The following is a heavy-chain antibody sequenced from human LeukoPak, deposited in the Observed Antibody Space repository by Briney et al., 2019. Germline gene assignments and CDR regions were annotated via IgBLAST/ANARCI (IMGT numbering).Heavy chain of an antibody. CDR3: ALEMITFGGVIAHDAFDI. V-gene: IGHV4-34*01. J-gene: IGHJ3*02. Sequence: SETLSLTCAVYGGSFSGYYWSWMRQPPGKGLEWIGEINHSGSTNYNPSLKSRVTISVDTSKNQFSLKLSSVTAADTAVYYCALEMITFGGVIAHDAFDIWGQGTMVTVSS. D-gene: IGHD3-16*02. CDR2: INHSGST. CDR1: GGSFSGYY.